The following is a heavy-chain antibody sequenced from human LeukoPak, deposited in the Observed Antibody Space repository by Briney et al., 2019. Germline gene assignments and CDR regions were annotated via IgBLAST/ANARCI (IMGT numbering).Heavy chain of an antibody. J-gene: IGHJ4*02. D-gene: IGHD5-18*01. CDR3: AREGTKIQLWLRPKYYFDY. V-gene: IGHV3-33*01. Sequence: PGRPLRLSCAASGFTFSSYGMHWVRQAPGKGLEWVAVIWYDGSNKYYADSVKGRFTISRDNSKNTLYLQMNSLRAEDTAVYYCAREGTKIQLWLRPKYYFDYWGQGTLVTVSS. CDR2: IWYDGSNK. CDR1: GFTFSSYG.